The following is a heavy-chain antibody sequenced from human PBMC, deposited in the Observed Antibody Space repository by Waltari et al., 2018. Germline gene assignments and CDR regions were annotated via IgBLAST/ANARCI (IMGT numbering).Heavy chain of an antibody. J-gene: IGHJ6*02. Sequence: QVQLQESGPGLVKPSETLSLTCTVSGGSISSYYWSWIRQPPGKGLEWIGYIYYSGSTNHNPSLKSRVTISVDTSKNQFSLKLSSVTAADTAVYYCARERRGDFWSGYTRDYYYGMDVWGQGTTVTVSS. CDR3: ARERRGDFWSGYTRDYYYGMDV. V-gene: IGHV4-59*01. D-gene: IGHD3-3*01. CDR2: IYYSGST. CDR1: GGSISSYY.